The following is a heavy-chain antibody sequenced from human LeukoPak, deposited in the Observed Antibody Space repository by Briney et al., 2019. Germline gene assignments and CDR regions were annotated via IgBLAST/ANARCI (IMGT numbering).Heavy chain of an antibody. CDR1: GFTFSSYA. D-gene: IGHD2-2*01. Sequence: PGGSLRLSCAASGFTFSSYAMSWVRQAPGKGLEWVSAISGSGGSTYYADSVKGRFTISRDNSKNTLYLQMNSLRAEDTAVYYCARTSSYPYCSSTSCYPDYWGQGTLVTVSS. J-gene: IGHJ4*02. CDR2: ISGSGGST. V-gene: IGHV3-23*01. CDR3: ARTSSYPYCSSTSCYPDY.